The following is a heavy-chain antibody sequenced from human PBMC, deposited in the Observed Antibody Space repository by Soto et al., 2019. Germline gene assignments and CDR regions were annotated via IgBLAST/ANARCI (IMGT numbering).Heavy chain of an antibody. CDR1: GYTFTSYY. CDR2: INPSGGST. V-gene: IGHV1-46*01. CDR3: ARGYYSGYDWFPSYYYGMDV. J-gene: IGHJ6*02. D-gene: IGHD5-12*01. Sequence: ASVKVSCKASGYTFTSYYMHWVRQAPGQGLEWMGIINPSGGSTSYAQKFQGRVTVTRDTSTSTVYMELSSLRSEDTAVYYCARGYYSGYDWFPSYYYGMDVWGQGTTVTVSS.